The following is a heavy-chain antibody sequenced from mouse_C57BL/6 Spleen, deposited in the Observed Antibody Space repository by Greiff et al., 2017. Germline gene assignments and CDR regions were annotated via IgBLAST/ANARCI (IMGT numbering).Heavy chain of an antibody. D-gene: IGHD1-1*01. J-gene: IGHJ1*03. V-gene: IGHV1-42*01. CDR2: INPSTGGT. CDR3: ARGKDSSPWYFDV. Sequence: VQLQQSGPELVKPGASVKISCKASGYSFTGYYMNWVKQSPEKSLEWIGEINPSTGGTTYNQKFKAKATLTVDKSSSTAYMQLKSLTSEDSAVYYCARGKDSSPWYFDVWGTGTTVTVSS. CDR1: GYSFTGYY.